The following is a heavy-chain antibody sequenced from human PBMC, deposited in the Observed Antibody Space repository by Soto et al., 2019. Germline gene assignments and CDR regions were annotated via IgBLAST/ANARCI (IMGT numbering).Heavy chain of an antibody. CDR1: GYIFVNYG. V-gene: IGHV1-18*01. J-gene: IGHJ6*02. CDR3: VMVDNYVTPTPQDV. CDR2: ISPYTGNT. Sequence: QVQLVQSGDEVKKPGASVKVSCKASGYIFVNYGIAWVRQPPAQGLGWMGWISPYTGNTHSATKVQGRLTMTTATSTSTSYMDLGSLTYDDTAVYYCVMVDNYVTPTPQDVWGQGPTVTASS. D-gene: IGHD3-16*01.